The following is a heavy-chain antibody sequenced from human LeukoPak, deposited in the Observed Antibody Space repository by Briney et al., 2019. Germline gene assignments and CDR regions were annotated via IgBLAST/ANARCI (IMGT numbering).Heavy chain of an antibody. V-gene: IGHV3-74*01. CDR3: VLDLFSSFAFDI. Sequence: GGSLRLSCAASGFTFSRYWMHWVRQAPGKGLLWVSRINSDGSSTYYADSVKGRFTTSRDNAKNALHLQMNSLTAGDTAVYYCVLDLFSSFAFDIWGQGTMVTVSS. CDR1: GFTFSRYW. J-gene: IGHJ3*02. CDR2: INSDGSST. D-gene: IGHD3/OR15-3a*01.